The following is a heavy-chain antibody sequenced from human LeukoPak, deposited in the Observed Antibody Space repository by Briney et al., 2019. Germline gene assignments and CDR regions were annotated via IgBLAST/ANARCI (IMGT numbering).Heavy chain of an antibody. CDR2: INPNSGGT. V-gene: IGHV1-2*06. D-gene: IGHD3-3*01. Sequence: GASVKVSCKASGYTFTGYYMHWVRQAPGQGLEWMGRINPNSGGTDYAQKFQGRVTMTRDTSISTAYMELSRLRSDDTAVYYCARDLAYYDFWSGSHDAFDIWGQGTMVTVSS. CDR3: ARDLAYYDFWSGSHDAFDI. J-gene: IGHJ3*02. CDR1: GYTFTGYY.